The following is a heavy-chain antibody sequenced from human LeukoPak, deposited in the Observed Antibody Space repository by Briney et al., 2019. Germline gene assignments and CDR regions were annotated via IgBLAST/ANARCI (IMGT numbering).Heavy chain of an antibody. CDR2: MNPNSGGT. CDR3: ARAPIVGATSGDY. D-gene: IGHD1-26*01. V-gene: IGHV1-2*02. CDR1: GYTFTSYY. Sequence: ASVKVSCKASGYTFTSYYMHWVRQAPGQGLEWMGWMNPNSGGTNYAQKFQGRVTMTRDASISTGYMELSRLRSDDTAVYYCARAPIVGATSGDYWGQGTLVTVSS. J-gene: IGHJ4*02.